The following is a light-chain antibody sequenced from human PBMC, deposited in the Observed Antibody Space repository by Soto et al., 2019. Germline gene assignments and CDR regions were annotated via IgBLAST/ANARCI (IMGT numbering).Light chain of an antibody. CDR2: DVS. CDR3: QQFNSYPIT. CDR1: QDIRGA. J-gene: IGKJ5*01. V-gene: IGKV1-13*02. Sequence: AIQVTQSPSSLSASVGDRVTITCRASQDIRGALAWYQQKPGKAPNLLIYDVSTLESGVPSRFXXXXXXXXXXXXXSSLQPEDFGTFYCQQFNSYPITFGHGTRLEIK.